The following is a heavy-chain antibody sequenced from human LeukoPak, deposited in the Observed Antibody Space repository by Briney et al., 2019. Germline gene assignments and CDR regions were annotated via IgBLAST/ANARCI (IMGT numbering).Heavy chain of an antibody. CDR1: GFIFSNFA. D-gene: IGHD3-10*01. Sequence: GRSLRLSCAASGFIFSNFAMHWVRQAPGKGPEWVAVIWDDGRTEKYVDSVKGRFTISRDNSKKTLELQMNSPRVEDTAMYYCARERLVRGVMAHYHYGMDVWGQGTTVTVSS. CDR3: ARERLVRGVMAHYHYGMDV. CDR2: IWDDGRTE. J-gene: IGHJ6*02. V-gene: IGHV3-33*01.